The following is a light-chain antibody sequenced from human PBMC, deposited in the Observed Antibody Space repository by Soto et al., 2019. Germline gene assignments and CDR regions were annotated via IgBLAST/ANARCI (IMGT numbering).Light chain of an antibody. V-gene: IGKV1-39*01. CDR2: AAS. Sequence: DIQMTQSPSSLSASVGDTVTITCRASQGISVHLNWYQQKPGKVPKLLIYAASNLHSGVPSRFSGSGSETDFALTISSLQPDDFATYYCQQSYIPPYTFGQGTRLEIK. CDR3: QQSYIPPYT. CDR1: QGISVH. J-gene: IGKJ2*01.